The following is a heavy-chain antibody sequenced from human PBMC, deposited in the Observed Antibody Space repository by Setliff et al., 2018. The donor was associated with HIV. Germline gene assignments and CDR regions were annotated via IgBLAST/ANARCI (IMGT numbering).Heavy chain of an antibody. V-gene: IGHV4-4*07. D-gene: IGHD2-15*01. CDR3: ARVFPPIRGAPFGTPPGAFDI. Sequence: SETLSLTCSVSGDSMSPYYWSWIRQSADKGLGWIGRVHPTGSTIYNPSLRSRVTMSVDTSKSQFSLKLSSVTAADTAMYYCARVFPPIRGAPFGTPPGAFDIWGQGTMVTVSS. J-gene: IGHJ3*02. CDR1: GDSMSPYY. CDR2: VHPTGST.